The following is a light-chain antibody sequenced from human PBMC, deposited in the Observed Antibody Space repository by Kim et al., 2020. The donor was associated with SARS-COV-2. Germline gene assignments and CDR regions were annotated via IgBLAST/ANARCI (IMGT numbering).Light chain of an antibody. V-gene: IGLV3-21*04. CDR3: QVYDSGSSRVV. CDR2: YDG. Sequence: APRKTARITRGGNNMGDKSVHWYQQKAGQAPVLVIYYDGDRASGIPERFTGSKSDNTATLTITRVEAEDEADYYCQVYDSGSSRVVFGGGTQLTVL. J-gene: IGLJ2*01. CDR1: NMGDKS.